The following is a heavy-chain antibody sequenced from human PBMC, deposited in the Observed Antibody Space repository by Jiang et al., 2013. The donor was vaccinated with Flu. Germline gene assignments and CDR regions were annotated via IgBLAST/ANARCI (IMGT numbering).Heavy chain of an antibody. D-gene: IGHD3-10*01. CDR3: ARDRPSPNYYGSGQGY. V-gene: IGHV7-4-1*02. CDR2: INTNTGNP. Sequence: WVRQAPGQGLEWMGWINTNTGNPTYAQGFTGRFVFSLDTSVSTAYLQISSLKAEDTAVYYCARDRPSPNYYGSGQGYWGQGTLVTVSS. J-gene: IGHJ4*02.